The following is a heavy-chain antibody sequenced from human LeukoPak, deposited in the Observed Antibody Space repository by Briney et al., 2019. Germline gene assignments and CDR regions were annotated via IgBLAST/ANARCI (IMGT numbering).Heavy chain of an antibody. Sequence: PGGSLRLSCAASGFTFSSYGMHWVRQAPGKGLEWVAVISYDGSNKYYADSVKGRFTISRDNSKNTLYLQMNSLRAEDTAVYYCAKGGRGIAAAGTPYWGQGTLVTVSS. V-gene: IGHV3-30*18. CDR1: GFTFSSYG. J-gene: IGHJ4*02. D-gene: IGHD6-13*01. CDR2: ISYDGSNK. CDR3: AKGGRGIAAAGTPY.